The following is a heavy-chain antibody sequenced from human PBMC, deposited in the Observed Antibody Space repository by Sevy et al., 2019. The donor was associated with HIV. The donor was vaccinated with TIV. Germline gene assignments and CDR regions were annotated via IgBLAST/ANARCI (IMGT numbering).Heavy chain of an antibody. CDR2: IKARADGGTA. CDR1: GFTFTYAW. CDR3: STDPIIVLLVTDGMDV. Sequence: GGSLRLSCTASGFTFTYAWMSWVRQAPGKGLEWVGRIKARADGGTADYAAPVKGRFTISRDDSENTLYLQMNSLKIEDTAVYYCSTDPIIVLLVTDGMDVWGQGTTVTVSS. V-gene: IGHV3-15*01. D-gene: IGHD2-8*01. J-gene: IGHJ6*02.